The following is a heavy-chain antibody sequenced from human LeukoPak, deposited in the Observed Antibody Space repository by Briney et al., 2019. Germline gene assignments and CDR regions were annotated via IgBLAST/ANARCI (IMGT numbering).Heavy chain of an antibody. V-gene: IGHV4-61*01. Sequence: PSETLSLTCTVSGGSVSSGSYYWSWIRQPPGKGLEWIGYIYYSGSTNYNPSLKSRVTISVDTSKNQFSLKLSSVTAADTAVYYCARGLAMVYYFDYWGQGTLVTVSS. D-gene: IGHD5-18*01. CDR1: GGSVSSGSYY. CDR3: ARGLAMVYYFDY. J-gene: IGHJ4*02. CDR2: IYYSGST.